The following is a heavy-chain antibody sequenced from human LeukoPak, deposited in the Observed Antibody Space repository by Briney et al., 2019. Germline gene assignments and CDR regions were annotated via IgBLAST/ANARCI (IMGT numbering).Heavy chain of an antibody. Sequence: SETLSLTCAVYGGSFSGYYWSWIRQPPGKGLEWIGEINHSGSTNYNPSLKSRVTISADTSKNQFSLKLSSVTAADTAVYYCAKTPGTQGWFDPWGQGTLVTVSS. V-gene: IGHV4-34*01. CDR2: INHSGST. CDR3: AKTPGTQGWFDP. J-gene: IGHJ5*02. CDR1: GGSFSGYY.